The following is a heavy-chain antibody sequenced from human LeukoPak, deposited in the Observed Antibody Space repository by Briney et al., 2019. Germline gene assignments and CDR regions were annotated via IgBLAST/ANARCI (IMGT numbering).Heavy chain of an antibody. Sequence: GGSLRLSCAASGFTFSSYSMNWVRQAPGKGLEWVSSISSSSSYIYYADSVKGRFTISRDNAKNSLYLQMNSLRAEDTAVYYCARGGDYNDSSGSYFDYWGQGTLVTVSS. CDR3: ARGGDYNDSSGSYFDY. J-gene: IGHJ4*02. D-gene: IGHD3-22*01. V-gene: IGHV3-21*01. CDR2: ISSSSSYI. CDR1: GFTFSSYS.